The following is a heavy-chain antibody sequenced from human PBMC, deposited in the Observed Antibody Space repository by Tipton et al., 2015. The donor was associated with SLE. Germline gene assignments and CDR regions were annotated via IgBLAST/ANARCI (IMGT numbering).Heavy chain of an antibody. CDR3: ARVVYSFSDAFDI. V-gene: IGHV4-30-2*03. CDR2: IYASGST. CDR1: GGSISSGGYS. D-gene: IGHD6-13*01. Sequence: LRLSCAVSGGSISSGGYSWSWIRQPPGKGLEWIGRIYASGSTEYNPSLKSRVTISVDPSKNQFSLRLTSLTAADTAVYYCARVVYSFSDAFDIWGQGTLVTVSS. J-gene: IGHJ3*02.